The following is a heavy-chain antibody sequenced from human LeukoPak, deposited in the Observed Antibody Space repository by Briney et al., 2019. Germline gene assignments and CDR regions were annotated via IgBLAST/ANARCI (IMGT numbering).Heavy chain of an antibody. CDR3: AKGSYDFWSGLSDY. D-gene: IGHD3-3*01. J-gene: IGHJ4*02. CDR1: GFTFSSYA. Sequence: HPGGSLRLSCAASGFTFSSYAMSWVRQAPGKGLEWVSAISGSGGSTYYADSVKGRFTISRDNSKNTLYLQMNSLRAEDTAVYYCAKGSYDFWSGLSDYWGQGTLVTVSS. CDR2: ISGSGGST. V-gene: IGHV3-23*01.